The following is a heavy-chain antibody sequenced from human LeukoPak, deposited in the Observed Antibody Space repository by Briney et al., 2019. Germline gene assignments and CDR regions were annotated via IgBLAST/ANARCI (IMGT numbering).Heavy chain of an antibody. J-gene: IGHJ4*02. CDR2: INHSGST. CDR3: ARDDDYKIDY. V-gene: IGHV4-34*09. Sequence: TSETLSLTCAVYGGSFSGYYWSWIRQPPGKGLEWIGEINHSGSTNYNPSLKSRVTISVDTSKNQFSLKLSSVTAADTAVYYCARDDDYKIDYWGQGTLVTVSS. CDR1: GGSFSGYY. D-gene: IGHD4-11*01.